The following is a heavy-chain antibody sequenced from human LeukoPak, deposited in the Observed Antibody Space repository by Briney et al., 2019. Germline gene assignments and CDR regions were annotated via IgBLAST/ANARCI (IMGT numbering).Heavy chain of an antibody. V-gene: IGHV3-30*18. J-gene: IGHJ4*02. D-gene: IGHD6-13*01. CDR1: GFTFSSYG. CDR3: AKESRAGSSWYVATGNYFDY. Sequence: PGRSLRLSCAASGFTFSSYGMHWVRQAPGKGLEWVAVISKDGSNKYYADSVKGRFTISRDNSKNTLYLQMNSLRAEDTDVYYCAKESRAGSSWYVATGNYFDYWGQGTLVTVSS. CDR2: ISKDGSNK.